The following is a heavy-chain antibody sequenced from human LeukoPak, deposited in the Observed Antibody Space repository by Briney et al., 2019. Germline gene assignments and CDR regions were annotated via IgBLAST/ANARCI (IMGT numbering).Heavy chain of an antibody. Sequence: SETLSLTCTVSGYSISSGYYWGWIRQPPGKGLEWIGSIYHSGSTYYNPSLKSRVTISVDTSKNQFSLKLSSVTAADTAVYYCARDSGKYCSGGSCHEEDYWGQGTLVTVSS. CDR3: ARDSGKYCSGGSCHEEDY. V-gene: IGHV4-38-2*02. CDR2: IYHSGST. D-gene: IGHD2-15*01. J-gene: IGHJ4*02. CDR1: GYSISSGYY.